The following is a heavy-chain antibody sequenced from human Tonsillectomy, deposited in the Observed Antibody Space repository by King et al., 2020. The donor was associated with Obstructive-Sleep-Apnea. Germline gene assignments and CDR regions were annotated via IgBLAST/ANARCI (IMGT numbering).Heavy chain of an antibody. D-gene: IGHD2-2*01. Sequence: QMQLQESGPGLVKPSGTLSLTCAVSGGSISSSNWWSWVRQPPGKGLEWIGEIYHSGSTNYNPSLKSRVTISVDKSKNQFSLKLSSVTAADTAVYYCARDQFYCSSTSCYSPARQYYYYGMDVWGQGTTVTVSS. CDR3: ARDQFYCSSTSCYSPARQYYYYGMDV. V-gene: IGHV4-4*02. CDR1: GGSISSSNW. CDR2: IYHSGST. J-gene: IGHJ6*02.